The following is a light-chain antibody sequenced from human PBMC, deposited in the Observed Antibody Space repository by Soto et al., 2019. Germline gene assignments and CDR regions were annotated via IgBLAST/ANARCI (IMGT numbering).Light chain of an antibody. J-gene: IGLJ7*01. CDR1: SSNIGAGYD. CDR2: GNS. V-gene: IGLV1-40*01. CDR3: QSYDSSLSASV. Sequence: VLTQPPSVSGAPGQRVTISCTGSSSNIGAGYDVHWYQQLPGTAPKLLIYGNSNRPSGVPDRFSGSKSGTSASLAITGLQAEDEADYYCQSYDSSLSASVFGGGTQLTVL.